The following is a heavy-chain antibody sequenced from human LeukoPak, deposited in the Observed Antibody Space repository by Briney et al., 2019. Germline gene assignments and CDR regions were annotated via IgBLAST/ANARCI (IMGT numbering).Heavy chain of an antibody. D-gene: IGHD3-10*01. J-gene: IGHJ5*02. CDR1: GYTFTSYD. V-gene: IGHV1-8*01. Sequence: ASVKVSCKASGYTFTSYDINWVRQATGQGLEWMGWMNPNSGNTGYAQKFQGRVTMTRCTSISTAYMELSSLRSEDTAVYYCARAPLYGSGSYYPDPWGQGTLVTVSS. CDR3: ARAPLYGSGSYYPDP. CDR2: MNPNSGNT.